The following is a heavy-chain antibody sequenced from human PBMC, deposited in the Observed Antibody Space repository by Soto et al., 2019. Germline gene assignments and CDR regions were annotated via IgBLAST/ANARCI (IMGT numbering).Heavy chain of an antibody. CDR1: GFTFSSYW. CDR3: AKDRAYSSSWFPPYPFYDY. V-gene: IGHV3-23*01. J-gene: IGHJ4*02. Sequence: GGSLRLSCAASGFTFSSYWMHWVRQAPGKGLEWVSAISGSGGSTYYADSVKGRFTISRDNSKNTLYLQTNSLRAEDTAVYYCAKDRAYSSSWFPPYPFYDYWGQGTLVTVSS. CDR2: ISGSGGST. D-gene: IGHD6-13*01.